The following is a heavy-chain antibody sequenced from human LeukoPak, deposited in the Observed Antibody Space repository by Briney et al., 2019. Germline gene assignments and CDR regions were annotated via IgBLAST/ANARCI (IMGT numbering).Heavy chain of an antibody. CDR2: VYYNGRT. Sequence: PSETLSLTCNVSGGSINNNNYYWGWIRQPPGKGLEWIGSVYYNGRTYYNPTLNSRVTISLDTSENQFSLNLTSVTAADTAVFYCARVTYYYYSMDVWGTGTTVTVSS. J-gene: IGHJ6*04. CDR1: GGSINNNNYY. V-gene: IGHV4-39*07. CDR3: ARVTYYYYSMDV.